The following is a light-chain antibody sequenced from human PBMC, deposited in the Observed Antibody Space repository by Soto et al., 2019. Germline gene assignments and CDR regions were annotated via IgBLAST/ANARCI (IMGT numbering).Light chain of an antibody. CDR3: QQFDSSTLT. V-gene: IGKV1-39*01. J-gene: IGKJ4*01. CDR1: QSIRSY. Sequence: DIQMTQSPSSLSASLGDRVTITCGPSQSIRSYLNWYRPKPGKAPKLLIYKASTLKSGVPSRFCGSGPGTEFTRTINSLQPEDVATYYCQQFDSSTLTFGGGTKVDIK. CDR2: KAS.